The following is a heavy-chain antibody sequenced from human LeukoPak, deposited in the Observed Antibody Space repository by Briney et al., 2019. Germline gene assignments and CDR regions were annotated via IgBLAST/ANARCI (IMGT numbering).Heavy chain of an antibody. V-gene: IGHV3-74*03. CDR3: ARDHGSGWYVGYVPRNHGGMDV. Sequence: GGSLRLSCAASGFTFSRDWMHWVRQAPGKGLVWVSRISDDGSITTYADSVQGRFTISRDNSKNTLYLQMNSLRAEDTAVYYCARDHGSGWYVGYVPRNHGGMDVWGQGTTVTVSS. CDR2: ISDDGSIT. D-gene: IGHD6-19*01. J-gene: IGHJ6*02. CDR1: GFTFSRDW.